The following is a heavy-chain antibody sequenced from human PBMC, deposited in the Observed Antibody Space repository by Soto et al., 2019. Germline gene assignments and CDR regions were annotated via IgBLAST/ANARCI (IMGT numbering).Heavy chain of an antibody. V-gene: IGHV4-30-4*01. CDR2: VFYSGAT. CDR1: GGPIKTGDYY. J-gene: IGHJ4*02. CDR3: ARAGFSYGHLLF. Sequence: SETLSLTCTVSGGPIKTGDYYWNWIRQPPGKGLEWIGYVFYSGATNYSPSLKSRAAISMDTSKNQFSLSLTSVTAADTAVYYCARAGFSYGHLLFWGQGIRVTVPQ. D-gene: IGHD3-10*01.